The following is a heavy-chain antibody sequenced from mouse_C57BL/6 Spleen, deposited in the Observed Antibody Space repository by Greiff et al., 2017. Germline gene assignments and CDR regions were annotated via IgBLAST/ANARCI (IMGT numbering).Heavy chain of an antibody. Sequence: EVQLQQSGPVLVKPGASVKLSCKASGYTFTDYYMNWVKQSHGKSLEWIGVINPYNGGTSYKQKFKGKATLTVDKSSSTAYMVLNSLTSEDSAVYYCARDVFDVDWYFDVWGTGTTVTVSS. CDR1: GYTFTDYY. V-gene: IGHV1-19*01. CDR3: ARDVFDVDWYFDV. J-gene: IGHJ1*03. CDR2: INPYNGGT.